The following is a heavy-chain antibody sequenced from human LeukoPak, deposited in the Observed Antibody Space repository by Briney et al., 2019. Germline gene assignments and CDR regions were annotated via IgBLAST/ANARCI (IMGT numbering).Heavy chain of an antibody. CDR3: ARSPFYTSAPYYFDY. J-gene: IGHJ4*02. V-gene: IGHV1-2*02. CDR2: IDPNSGGT. D-gene: IGHD3-16*01. CDR1: GYTFTSYD. Sequence: GASVKVSCKASGYTFTSYDINWVRQATGQGLEWMGWIDPNSGGTNYAQKFQGRVTMTRDTSISTAYMELSRLRSDDTAVYYCARSPFYTSAPYYFDYWGQGTLVTVSS.